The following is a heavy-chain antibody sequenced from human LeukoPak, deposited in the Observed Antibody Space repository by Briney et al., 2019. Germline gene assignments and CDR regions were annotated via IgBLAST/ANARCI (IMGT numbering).Heavy chain of an antibody. CDR3: ARVADYYDSSGSPVWYFDL. D-gene: IGHD3-22*01. CDR2: IYYSGST. V-gene: IGHV4-59*08. CDR1: GGSISSYY. J-gene: IGHJ2*01. Sequence: SETLSLTCTVSGGSISSYYGSWIRQPPGKGLEWIGYIYYSGSTNYNPSLKSRVTISVDTSKNQFSLKLSSVTAADTAVYYCARVADYYDSSGSPVWYFDLWGRGTPVTVSS.